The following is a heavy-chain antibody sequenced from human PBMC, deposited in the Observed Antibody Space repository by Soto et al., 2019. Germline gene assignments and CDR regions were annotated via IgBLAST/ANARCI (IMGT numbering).Heavy chain of an antibody. CDR2: TYYRSKWYN. V-gene: IGHV6-1*01. CDR3: ARQSLIFQSSETNTLDY. D-gene: IGHD6-6*01. Sequence: PSQTLSLTCAISGDSVSSNSAAWNWIRQSPSRGLEWLGRTYYRSKWYNDYAVSVKGRITINPDTSKNQFSLQLNSVTPEDTAVYYCARQSLIFQSSETNTLDYWGQGTLVTVSS. CDR1: GDSVSSNSAA. J-gene: IGHJ4*02.